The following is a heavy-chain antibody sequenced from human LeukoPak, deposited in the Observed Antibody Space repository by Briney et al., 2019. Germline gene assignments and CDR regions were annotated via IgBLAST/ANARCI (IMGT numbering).Heavy chain of an antibody. V-gene: IGHV5-51*01. J-gene: IGHJ5*02. CDR3: ASGPWYSSGWYGAWFDP. CDR1: GYSFTSYW. D-gene: IGHD6-19*01. Sequence: GESLKISCKGSGYSFTSYWIGWVRQMPGKGLEWMGIIYPGDSDTRYSPSFQGQVTISADKSISTAYLQWSSLKASDTAMYYCASGPWYSSGWYGAWFDPWGQGTLVTVSS. CDR2: IYPGDSDT.